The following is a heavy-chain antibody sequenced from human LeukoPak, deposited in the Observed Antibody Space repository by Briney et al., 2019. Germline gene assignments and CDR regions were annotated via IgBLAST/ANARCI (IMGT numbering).Heavy chain of an antibody. J-gene: IGHJ4*02. CDR2: IWDDGTNK. D-gene: IGHD6-19*01. Sequence: GGSLRLSCAASGFTFSNFAMHWVRQAPGKGLEWVTVIWDDGTNKYHADSVRGRITISRDNSKNTLYLQMNTLRVDDTAVYYCASGLASSSGWYGVLDYWGQGTLVTVSS. CDR3: ASGLASSSGWYGVLDY. CDR1: GFTFSNFA. V-gene: IGHV3-33*01.